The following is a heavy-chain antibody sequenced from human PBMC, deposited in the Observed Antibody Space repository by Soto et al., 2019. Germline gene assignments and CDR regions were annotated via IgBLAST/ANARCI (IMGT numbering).Heavy chain of an antibody. CDR3: VGDSGCSSSSCYGAYALDV. Sequence: EVQLVESGGGLVKPGGSLRLSCAASGFTFSNYNMNWVRQAPGKGLEWVSSITSSGSYMYYADSVKVRFTISRDNAKNSLFLQMNSLRAEDTAVYYWVGDSGCSSSSCYGAYALDVWGQGTTVTVSS. V-gene: IGHV3-21*02. CDR2: ITSSGSYM. CDR1: GFTFSNYN. D-gene: IGHD2-2*01. J-gene: IGHJ6*02.